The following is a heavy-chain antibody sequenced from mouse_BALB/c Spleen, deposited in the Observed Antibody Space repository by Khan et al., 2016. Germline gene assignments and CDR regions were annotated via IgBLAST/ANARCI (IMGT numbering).Heavy chain of an antibody. CDR1: GYTFSSYW. Sequence: QVQLQQSGAELMKPGASVKISCKATGYTFSSYWIEWVKQRPGHGLEWIGEILPGSGSTNYNEKFKGKATFTADTSSNTAYMQLSSLTSEDSAVYYCPRSCLGRGPYAMDYWGQGTSVTVSS. J-gene: IGHJ4*01. CDR2: ILPGSGST. D-gene: IGHD4-1*01. V-gene: IGHV1-9*01. CDR3: PRSCLGRGPYAMDY.